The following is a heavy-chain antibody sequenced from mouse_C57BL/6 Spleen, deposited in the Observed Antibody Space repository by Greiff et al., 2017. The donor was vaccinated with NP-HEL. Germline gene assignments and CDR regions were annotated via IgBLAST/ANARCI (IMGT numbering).Heavy chain of an antibody. CDR2: LNYDGSST. D-gene: IGHD1-1*01. CDR3: AREYYGSSYGWYFDV. V-gene: IGHV5-16*01. CDR1: GFTFSDYY. Sequence: DVQLVESEGGLVQPGSSMKLSCTASGFTFSDYYMAWVRQVPEKGLEWVANLNYDGSSTYYLDSLKSRFIISRDNAKNILYLQMSSLKSEDTATYYCAREYYGSSYGWYFDVWGTGTTVTVSS. J-gene: IGHJ1*03.